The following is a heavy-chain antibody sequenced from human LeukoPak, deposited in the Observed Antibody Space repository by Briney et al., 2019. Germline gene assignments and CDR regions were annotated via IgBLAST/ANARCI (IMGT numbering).Heavy chain of an antibody. Sequence: PSETLSLTCTVSGGPITYDYWSWIRQSPGKGLEWIGYIYTSGTTNYNPSLESRVTISIDTSKNQFSLRLTSVTAADTAVYYCARNYGGNGIAGRWGPGTLVTVSS. D-gene: IGHD4-23*01. J-gene: IGHJ4*02. CDR2: IYTSGTT. CDR1: GGPITYDY. CDR3: ARNYGGNGIAGR. V-gene: IGHV4-59*01.